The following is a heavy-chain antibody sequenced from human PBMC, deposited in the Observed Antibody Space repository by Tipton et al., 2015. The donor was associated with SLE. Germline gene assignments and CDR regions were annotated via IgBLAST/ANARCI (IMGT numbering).Heavy chain of an antibody. J-gene: IGHJ4*02. CDR3: ARTVPNYYDSSGDY. CDR2: INHSGST. D-gene: IGHD3-22*01. V-gene: IGHV4-34*01. CDR1: GGSFSGYY. Sequence: TLSLTCAVYGGSFSGYYWSWIRQPPGKGLEWIGEINHSGSTNYNPSLKSRVTISVDTSKNQFSLKLSSVTAADTAVYYCARTVPNYYDSSGDYWGQGTLVTVSS.